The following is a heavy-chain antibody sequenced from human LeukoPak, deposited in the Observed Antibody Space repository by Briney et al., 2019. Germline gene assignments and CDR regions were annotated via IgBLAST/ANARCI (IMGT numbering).Heavy chain of an antibody. V-gene: IGHV1-69*02. CDR2: IIPILGIA. Sequence: WVKVSCKASGGTFTSYTISWVRQAPGQGLEWMGRIIPILGIANYAQKFQGRVTITADKSTSTAYMELSSLRSEDTAVYYCASEYCSSTSCLGYYYYYYMDVWGKGTTVTVSS. CDR3: ASEYCSSTSCLGYYYYYYMDV. CDR1: GGTFTSYT. J-gene: IGHJ6*03. D-gene: IGHD2-2*01.